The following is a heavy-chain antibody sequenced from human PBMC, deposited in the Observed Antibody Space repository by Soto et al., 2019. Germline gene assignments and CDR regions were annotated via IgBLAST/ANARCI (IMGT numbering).Heavy chain of an antibody. V-gene: IGHV3-66*01. CDR2: IYSGGST. CDR1: GFTVSSNY. J-gene: IGHJ1*01. D-gene: IGHD6-19*01. Sequence: EVQLVESGGGLVQPGGSLRLSCAASGFTVSSNYMSWVRQAPGKGLEWVSVIYSGGSTYYADSVKGRFTISRDNSKXSWYLQMNSLRAEDTAVYYCARDRIAVAGNPEYFQHWGQGTLVTVSS. CDR3: ARDRIAVAGNPEYFQH.